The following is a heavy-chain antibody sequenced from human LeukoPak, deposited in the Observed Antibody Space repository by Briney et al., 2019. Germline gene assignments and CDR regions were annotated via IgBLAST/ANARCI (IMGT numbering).Heavy chain of an antibody. CDR2: IFGSGGSA. J-gene: IGHJ4*02. V-gene: IGHV3-23*01. CDR1: GFTFNTYA. D-gene: IGHD6-19*01. Sequence: PGGSLRLSCAASGFTFNTYAMYWVRQAPGKGLEWVSGIFGSGGSAHYADSVEGRFTISRDNSKNTVYLQMNSLRAEDTAVYYCAKTTTGYSSGRYPGWPADSWGQGALVTVSS. CDR3: AKTTTGYSSGRYPGWPADS.